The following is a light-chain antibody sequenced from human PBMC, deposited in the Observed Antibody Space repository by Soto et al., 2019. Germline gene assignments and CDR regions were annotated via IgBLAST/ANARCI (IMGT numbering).Light chain of an antibody. V-gene: IGKV4-1*01. CDR1: QNLLYRSNNKSY. CDR2: WAS. Sequence: DIVMTQSPYSLAVSLGERATINCKSSQNLLYRSNNKSYLAWYQHRTGQPHKLLLYWASTLETGVPDRFSGSGSGTEFTLTISSLQAEEVAVYYCQQYYKSPWTFGQGTKVDIK. J-gene: IGKJ1*01. CDR3: QQYYKSPWT.